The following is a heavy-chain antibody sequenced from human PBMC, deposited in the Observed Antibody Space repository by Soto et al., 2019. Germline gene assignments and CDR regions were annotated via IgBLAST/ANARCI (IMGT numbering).Heavy chain of an antibody. CDR2: IRSKAYGGTT. Sequence: GESLKISCTASGFTFGDYAMSWFRQAPGKGLEWVGFIRSKAYGGTTEYAASVKGRFTISRDDSKSIAYLQMNSLKTEDTAMYYCTRFNALLDGGMDVWGQGTTVTVSS. J-gene: IGHJ6*02. D-gene: IGHD2-15*01. CDR3: TRFNALLDGGMDV. CDR1: GFTFGDYA. V-gene: IGHV3-49*03.